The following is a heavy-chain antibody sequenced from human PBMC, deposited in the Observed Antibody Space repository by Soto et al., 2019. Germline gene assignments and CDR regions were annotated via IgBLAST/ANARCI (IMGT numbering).Heavy chain of an antibody. CDR3: ARAHCSGGSCYSVQHWFDP. D-gene: IGHD2-15*01. V-gene: IGHV4-31*03. J-gene: IGHJ5*02. CDR2: ISYSGST. CDR1: GGSISSGGYY. Sequence: PSETLSLTCTVSGGSISSGGYYWSWIRQHPGTGLEWIGYISYSGSTNHNPSLKSRVTISVDKSKNQFSLKLSSVTAADTAVYYCARAHCSGGSCYSVQHWFDPWGQGTLVTVSS.